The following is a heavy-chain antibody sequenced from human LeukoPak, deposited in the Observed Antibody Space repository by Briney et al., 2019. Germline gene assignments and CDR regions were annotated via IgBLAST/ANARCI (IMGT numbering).Heavy chain of an antibody. CDR2: ISGSAANT. J-gene: IGHJ4*02. V-gene: IGHV3-23*01. D-gene: IGHD4-17*01. CDR3: AKYGTYGDYPFDY. Sequence: GGSLRLSCAASAFTFSSYAIAWVRQAPWKGLEWISAISGSAANTYYTDSVKGRFTISRDNSKNTLYLEMNRLRAEDTAIYYCAKYGTYGDYPFDYWGQGTLVTVSS. CDR1: AFTFSSYA.